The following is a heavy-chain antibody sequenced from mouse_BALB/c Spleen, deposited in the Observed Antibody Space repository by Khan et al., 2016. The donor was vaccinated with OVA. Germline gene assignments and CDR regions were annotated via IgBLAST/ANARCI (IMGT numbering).Heavy chain of an antibody. CDR1: GFSLTNYG. Sequence: QVQLKQSGPGLVAPSQSLSITCTISGFSLTNYGVHWVRQPPGKGLEWLVVIWNYGNPAYNSALRSRLTISKDNSKSHVFLKMNSLQTDDTAMYFCARQPYYHYNIMDYWGQGTSVTVSS. V-gene: IGHV2-6-1*01. CDR2: IWNYGNP. J-gene: IGHJ4*01. CDR3: ARQPYYHYNIMDY. D-gene: IGHD2-10*01.